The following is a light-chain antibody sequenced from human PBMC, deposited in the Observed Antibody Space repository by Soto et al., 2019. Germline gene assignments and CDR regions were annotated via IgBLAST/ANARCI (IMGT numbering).Light chain of an antibody. V-gene: IGKV1-5*01. Sequence: DIQMTQSPSTLSASVGDRVTITCRASQSISSWLAWYQQKPGTAPKLLIYDASSLESVVPSRFSGSGSGTEFTLPISSLQPDDFAPYYCQQYNSYLWTFGQGTKVEIK. CDR3: QQYNSYLWT. CDR1: QSISSW. J-gene: IGKJ1*01. CDR2: DAS.